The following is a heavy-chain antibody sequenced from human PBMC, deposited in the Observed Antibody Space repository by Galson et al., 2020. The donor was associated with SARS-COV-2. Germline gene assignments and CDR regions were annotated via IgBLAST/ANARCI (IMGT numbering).Heavy chain of an antibody. J-gene: IGHJ5*02. CDR2: LSAYNGNT. CDR3: ARDTPTPKITMIVVVPHP. CDR1: GYTFTSYG. D-gene: IGHD3-22*01. V-gene: IGHV1-18*04. Sequence: ASVKVSCKASGYTFTSYGISWVRQAPGQGLAWMGWLSAYNGNTNYAQKLQGRVTMTTDTSTSTAYMELRSLRSDDTAVYYCARDTPTPKITMIVVVPHPWGQGTLVTVSS.